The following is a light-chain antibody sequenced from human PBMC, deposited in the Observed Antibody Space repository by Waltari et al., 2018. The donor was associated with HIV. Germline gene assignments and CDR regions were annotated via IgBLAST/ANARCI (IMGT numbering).Light chain of an antibody. CDR3: QSYDSSLNALV. CDR2: ANT. J-gene: IGLJ3*02. CDR1: SSNTAARYH. Sequence: QSLLTPRPSVSAAPGPRATISSPRTSSNTAARYHAHSYQQFPRTPPILVIFANTNRPAGIPDRFSGSRAGTSASLFSTEVQAEDEADYYCQSYDSSLNALVFGGGTKLTVL. V-gene: IGLV1-40*01.